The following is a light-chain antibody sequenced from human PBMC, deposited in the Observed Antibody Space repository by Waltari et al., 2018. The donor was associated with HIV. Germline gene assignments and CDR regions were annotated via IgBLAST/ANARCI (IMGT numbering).Light chain of an antibody. CDR2: DVN. V-gene: IGLV2-14*03. Sequence: QSALTQPASVSGSPGQSITISCTGTSSDVGSYKSVSWFQQNPDKAPKLIIYDVNNRPSGISTRFSGSKSGNTASLTISGLLADDEAEYFCNSYVAADTRIFGPGTKVTVL. J-gene: IGLJ1*01. CDR3: NSYVAADTRI. CDR1: SSDVGSYKS.